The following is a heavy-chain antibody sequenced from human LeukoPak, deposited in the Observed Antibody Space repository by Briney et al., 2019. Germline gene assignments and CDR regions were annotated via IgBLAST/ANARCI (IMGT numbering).Heavy chain of an antibody. D-gene: IGHD3-9*01. CDR3: AKELRYFDWSPSPGPSYFDY. J-gene: IGHJ4*02. Sequence: HPGGSLRLSCAASGFTFSSYGMHWVRQAPGKGLEWVAFIRYDGSNKYYADSVKGRFTISRDNSKNTLYLQMNSLRAEDTAVYYCAKELRYFDWSPSPGPSYFDYWGQGTLVTVSS. CDR1: GFTFSSYG. V-gene: IGHV3-30*02. CDR2: IRYDGSNK.